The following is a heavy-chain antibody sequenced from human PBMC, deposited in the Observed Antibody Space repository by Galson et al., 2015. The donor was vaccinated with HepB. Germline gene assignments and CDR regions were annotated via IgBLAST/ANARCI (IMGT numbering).Heavy chain of an antibody. CDR1: GFTFSSYW. V-gene: IGHV3-74*01. J-gene: IGHJ4*02. CDR2: INSDGSST. Sequence: SLRLSCAASGFTFSSYWMHWVRQAPGKGLVWDSRINSDGSSTSYADSVKGRFTISRDNAKNTLYLQMNSLRAEDTAVYYCARNSGYDYWVRLGYWGQGTLVTVSS. D-gene: IGHD5-12*01. CDR3: ARNSGYDYWVRLGY.